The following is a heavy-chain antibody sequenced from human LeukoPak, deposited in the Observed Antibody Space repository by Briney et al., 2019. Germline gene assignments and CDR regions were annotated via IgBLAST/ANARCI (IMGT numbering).Heavy chain of an antibody. CDR1: GFTVSSNY. J-gene: IGHJ4*02. D-gene: IGHD3-10*01. CDR3: ARDRRGSSGRGPHSFDY. Sequence: PGGSLRLSCAASGFTVSSNYMSWVRQAPGKGLEWVSVIYSGGSTYYADSVKGRFTISRDNSKNTLYLQVNSLRAEDTAVYYCARDRRGSSGRGPHSFDYWGQGTLVTVSS. V-gene: IGHV3-53*01. CDR2: IYSGGST.